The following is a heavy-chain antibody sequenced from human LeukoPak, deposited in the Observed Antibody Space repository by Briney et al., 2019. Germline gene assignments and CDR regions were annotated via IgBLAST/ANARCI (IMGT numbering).Heavy chain of an antibody. CDR1: GFTFSSYA. V-gene: IGHV3-23*01. J-gene: IGHJ4*02. Sequence: GGSLRLSCAASGFTFSSYAMSWVRQAPGKGLEWVSAISGSGGSTYYADSVKGRFTISRDNAKNSLYLQMNSLRAEDTAVYYCARENTQWELLPTEIDYWGQGTLVTVSS. D-gene: IGHD1-26*01. CDR3: ARENTQWELLPTEIDY. CDR2: ISGSGGST.